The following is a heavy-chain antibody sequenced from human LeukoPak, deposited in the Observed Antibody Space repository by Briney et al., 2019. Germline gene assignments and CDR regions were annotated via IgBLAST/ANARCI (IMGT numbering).Heavy chain of an antibody. CDR3: ARDSDSSGWYEGATFDY. CDR2: INPNSGGT. CDR1: GYTFTGYY. Sequence: ASVTVSCKASGYTFTGYYMHWLRQAPGQGLEWMGWINPNSGGTNYAQKFQGRVTMTRDTSISTAYMELSRLRSDDTAVYYCARDSDSSGWYEGATFDYWGQGTLVTVSS. J-gene: IGHJ4*02. D-gene: IGHD6-19*01. V-gene: IGHV1-2*02.